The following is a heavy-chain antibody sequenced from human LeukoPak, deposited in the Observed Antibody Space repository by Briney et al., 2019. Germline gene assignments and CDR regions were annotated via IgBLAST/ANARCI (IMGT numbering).Heavy chain of an antibody. V-gene: IGHV3-7*01. CDR2: IKQDGSVK. J-gene: IGHJ4*02. CDR3: VRQIGGSGSY. Sequence: GGSLRLSCAASGFTFSDYWMTWVRQAPGKGLEWVANIKQDGSVKNYVDSVKGRFTISRDNAKNSLYLQMNSLRAEDTAVYYCVRQIGGSGSYWGQRTLVTVSS. D-gene: IGHD3-10*01. CDR1: GFTFSDYW.